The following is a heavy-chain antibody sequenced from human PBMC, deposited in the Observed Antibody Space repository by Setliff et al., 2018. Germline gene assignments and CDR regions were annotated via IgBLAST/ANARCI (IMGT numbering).Heavy chain of an antibody. CDR3: VKGHDWQGPGYFAS. V-gene: IGHV3-23*01. CDR1: GFIFTTYA. D-gene: IGHD5-12*01. J-gene: IGHJ4*02. CDR2: LSGDGLNT. Sequence: GGSLRLSCSASGFIFTTYAMSWVRQAPGKGLEWVSSLSGDGLNTYYADSVKGRFTISRDNSRHSVHLQMSNLSVEDTAVYYCVKGHDWQGPGYFASWGQGALVTVSS.